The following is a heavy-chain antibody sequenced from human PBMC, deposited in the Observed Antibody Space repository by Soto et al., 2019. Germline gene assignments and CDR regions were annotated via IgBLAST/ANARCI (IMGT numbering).Heavy chain of an antibody. CDR1: GLTVGSRA. J-gene: IGHJ4*02. CDR3: AKDGIRKDDY. Sequence: GGSLRLSCVASGLTVGSRAMSWVRQAPGKGLEWVSSISDSGTKTFYGDSVKGRFAISRDTSKNTVYMQMNNLRAEDTALYYCAKDGIRKDDYWGQGTVVTVSA. CDR2: ISDSGTKT. V-gene: IGHV3-23*01.